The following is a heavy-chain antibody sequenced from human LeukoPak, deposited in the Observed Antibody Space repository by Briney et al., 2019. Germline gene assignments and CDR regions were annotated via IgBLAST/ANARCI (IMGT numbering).Heavy chain of an antibody. Sequence: SETLSLTCVVYGGSFSGYYWSWIRQPPGKGLEWIGEINHSGSTNYNPSLKSRVTISVDTSKNQFSLKLSSVTAADTAVYYCARAYCSSTSCYANWFDPWGQGTLVTVSS. CDR2: INHSGST. J-gene: IGHJ5*02. V-gene: IGHV4-34*01. CDR3: ARAYCSSTSCYANWFDP. D-gene: IGHD2-2*01. CDR1: GGSFSGYY.